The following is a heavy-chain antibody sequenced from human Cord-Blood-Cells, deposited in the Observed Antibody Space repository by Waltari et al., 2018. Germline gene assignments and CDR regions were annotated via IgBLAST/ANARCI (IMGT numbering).Heavy chain of an antibody. J-gene: IGHJ4*02. Sequence: QLQLQESGPGLVKPSETLSLTCTVSGGSLSSSSYYWGWIRQPPGKGLEWIGSIYYSGSTYYNPSLKSRVTISVDTSKNQFSLKLSSVTAADTAVYYCARRRQLVGLFDYWGQGTLVTVSS. CDR2: IYYSGST. V-gene: IGHV4-39*01. CDR1: GGSLSSSSYY. CDR3: ARRRQLVGLFDY. D-gene: IGHD6-6*01.